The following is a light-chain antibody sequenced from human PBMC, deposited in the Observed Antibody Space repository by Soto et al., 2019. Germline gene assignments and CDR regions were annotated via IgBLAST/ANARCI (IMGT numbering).Light chain of an antibody. CDR1: QSVSSSY. V-gene: IGKV3D-20*02. Sequence: EILLTQSPATLSMSPGERATLSCRASQSVSSSYLAWYQQKPGQAPRLLIHGASSRATGIPDRFSGSGSGTDFTLTISSLQPEDFATYYCQQSYSTWTFGQGTKVDIK. CDR3: QQSYSTWT. J-gene: IGKJ1*01. CDR2: GAS.